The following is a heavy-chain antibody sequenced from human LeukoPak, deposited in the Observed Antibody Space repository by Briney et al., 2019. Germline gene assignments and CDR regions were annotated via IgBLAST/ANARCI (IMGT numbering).Heavy chain of an antibody. V-gene: IGHV4-61*02. CDR1: GGSISSGSYY. CDR2: IYTSGST. J-gene: IGHJ4*02. Sequence: SQTLSLTCTVSGGSISSGSYYWSWIRQPAGKGLEWIGRIYTSGSTNYNPSLKSRVTISVDTSKNQFSLKLSSVTAADTAVYYCARDREWQPGLIDYWGQGTLVTVSS. CDR3: ARDREWQPGLIDY. D-gene: IGHD1-26*01.